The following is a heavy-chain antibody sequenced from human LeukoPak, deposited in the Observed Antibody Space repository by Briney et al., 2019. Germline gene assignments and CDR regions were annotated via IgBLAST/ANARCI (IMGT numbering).Heavy chain of an antibody. D-gene: IGHD6-19*01. Sequence: GGSLRLSCAASGFTFSSYSMNWVRQAPGKGLEWVSSISSSSSYIYYADSVKGRFTVSRDNAKNSLYLQMNSLRAEDTAVYYCARWYSSGWYSDYWGQGTLVTVSS. CDR2: ISSSSSYI. V-gene: IGHV3-21*01. J-gene: IGHJ4*02. CDR3: ARWYSSGWYSDY. CDR1: GFTFSSYS.